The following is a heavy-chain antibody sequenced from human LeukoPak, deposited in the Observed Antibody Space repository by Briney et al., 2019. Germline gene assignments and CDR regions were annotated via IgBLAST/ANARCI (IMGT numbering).Heavy chain of an antibody. CDR2: IRYDGSNK. CDR1: GFTFSNYG. D-gene: IGHD2-15*01. J-gene: IGHJ4*02. V-gene: IGHV3-30*02. CDR3: AKSYCSGGSCFSDY. Sequence: GGSLRLSCAASGFTFSNYGMHWVRQAPGKGLEWVALIRYDGSNKCYADSVKGQFTISRDNSKNTLHLQMNSLRAEDMAVYYCAKSYCSGGSCFSDYWGQGTLVTVSS.